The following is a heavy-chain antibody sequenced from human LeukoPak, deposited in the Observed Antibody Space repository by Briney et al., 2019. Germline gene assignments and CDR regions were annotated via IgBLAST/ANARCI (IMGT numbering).Heavy chain of an antibody. CDR1: GYSFTSYW. CDR3: ARQKSSGWYIKHSYYYGMDV. V-gene: IGHV5-51*01. J-gene: IGHJ6*02. Sequence: GESLKISCKGSGYSFTSYWIGWVRQMPGKGLEWMGIIYPGDSDTRYSPSFQGQATISADKSISTAYLQWSSLKASDTAMYYCARQKSSGWYIKHSYYYGMDVWGQGTTVTVSS. CDR2: IYPGDSDT. D-gene: IGHD6-19*01.